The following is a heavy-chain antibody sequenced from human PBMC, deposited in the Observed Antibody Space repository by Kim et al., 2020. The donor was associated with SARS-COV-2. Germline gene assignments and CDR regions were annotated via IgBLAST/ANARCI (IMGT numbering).Heavy chain of an antibody. CDR2: ISGSDAST. V-gene: IGHV3-23*01. D-gene: IGHD3-22*01. CDR1: GFTFSSYA. CDR3: AKGHIDNNVYYYFDY. J-gene: IGHJ4*02. Sequence: GGSLRLSCAASGFTFSSYAMSWVRQAPGKGLEWVSDISGSDASTYYADSVKGRFTISRDNSKNTLYLQVDSLRAEDTAIYYCAKGHIDNNVYYYFDYWGQGTLVTVSS.